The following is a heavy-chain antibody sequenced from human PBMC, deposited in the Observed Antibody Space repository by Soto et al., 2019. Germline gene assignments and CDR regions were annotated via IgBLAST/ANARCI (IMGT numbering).Heavy chain of an antibody. CDR1: GGTFSSYA. CDR3: ARNPRSGPAFDI. V-gene: IGHV1-69*13. J-gene: IGHJ3*02. CDR2: IIPIFGTA. Sequence: SVKVSCKASGGTFSSYAISWVRQAPGQGLEWMGGIIPIFGTANYAQKFQGRVTIAADESTSTAYMELSSLRSEDTAVYYCARNPRSGPAFDIWGQGTMVTVSS.